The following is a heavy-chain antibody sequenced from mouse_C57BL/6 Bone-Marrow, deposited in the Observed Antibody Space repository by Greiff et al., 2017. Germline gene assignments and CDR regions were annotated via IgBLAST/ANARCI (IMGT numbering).Heavy chain of an antibody. CDR1: GYAFSSYW. D-gene: IGHD2-3*01. J-gene: IGHJ3*01. V-gene: IGHV1-80*01. CDR3: ARSGDGYPWFAY. Sequence: VKLMESGAELVKPGASVKISCKASGYAFSSYWMNWVKQRPGKGLEWIGQIYTGDGDTNYNGKFKGKATLTADKSSSTAYMQLSSLTSEDSAVYFCARSGDGYPWFAYWGQGTLVTVSA. CDR2: IYTGDGDT.